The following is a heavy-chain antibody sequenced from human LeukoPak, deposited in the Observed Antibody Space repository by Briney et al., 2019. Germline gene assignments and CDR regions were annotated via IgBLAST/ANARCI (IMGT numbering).Heavy chain of an antibody. CDR2: IRYDGSNK. Sequence: GGSLRLSCAASGFTFSSYGMHWVRQAPGKGLEWVAFIRYDGSNKYYADSVKGRFTISRDNSKNTLYLQMNSLRAEDTAVYYCARDGPIWGGTTIRVWFDPWGQGTLVTVSS. D-gene: IGHD1-1*01. CDR3: ARDGPIWGGTTIRVWFDP. CDR1: GFTFSSYG. J-gene: IGHJ5*02. V-gene: IGHV3-30*02.